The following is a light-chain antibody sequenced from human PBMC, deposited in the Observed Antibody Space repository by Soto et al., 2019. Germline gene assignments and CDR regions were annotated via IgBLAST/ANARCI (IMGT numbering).Light chain of an antibody. CDR3: QQLRMYPST. V-gene: IGKV1-9*01. J-gene: IGKJ4*01. CDR2: AAS. CDR1: QYIASY. Sequence: DVQMTQFPLSLSASVGDRVTITCRASQYIASYLSWYQQEPGEAPNLLIYAASTLYGGVPSRFSGSGSGTDFALTITSLQAEDFATYYCQQLRMYPSTFGGGTKVDIK.